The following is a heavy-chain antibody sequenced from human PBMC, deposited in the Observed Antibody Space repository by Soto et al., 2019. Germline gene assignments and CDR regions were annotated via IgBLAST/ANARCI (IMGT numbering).Heavy chain of an antibody. CDR3: AKGSFGGYADDLEEYFDY. D-gene: IGHD5-12*01. CDR1: GFTFDDYA. V-gene: IGHV3-9*01. CDR2: ISWNSGSI. Sequence: GGSLRLSCAASGFTFDDYAMHWVRQAPGKGLEWVSGISWNSGSIGYADSVKGRFTISRDNAKNSLYLQMNSLRAEDTALYYCAKGSFGGYADDLEEYFDYWGQGTLVTVSS. J-gene: IGHJ4*02.